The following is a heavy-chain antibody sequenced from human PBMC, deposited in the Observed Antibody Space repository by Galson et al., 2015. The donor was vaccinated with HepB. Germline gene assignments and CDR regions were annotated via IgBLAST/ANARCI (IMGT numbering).Heavy chain of an antibody. CDR2: ISSSGSTI. CDR3: ASDQEWELPMGDAFDI. V-gene: IGHV3-11*01. CDR1: GFTFSDYY. Sequence: SLRLSCAASGFTFSDYYMSWIRQAPGKGLEWASYISSSGSTIYYADSVKGRFTIPRDNAKNSLYLQMNSRRAEDTAVYYCASDQEWELPMGDAFDIWGQGTMVTVSS. D-gene: IGHD1-26*01. J-gene: IGHJ3*02.